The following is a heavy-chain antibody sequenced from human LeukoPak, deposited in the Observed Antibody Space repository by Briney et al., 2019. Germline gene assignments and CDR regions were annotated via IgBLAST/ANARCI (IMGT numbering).Heavy chain of an antibody. J-gene: IGHJ4*02. CDR1: GGTFSSYA. Sequence: SVKVSCKASGGTFSSYAISWVRQAPGQGLEWMGGIIPIFGTANYAQKFQGRVTITADESTSTAYMELSSLRSEDTAVYYRAREVGSGSPKYYFDYWGQGTLVTVSS. CDR2: IIPIFGTA. CDR3: AREVGSGSPKYYFDY. D-gene: IGHD1-26*01. V-gene: IGHV1-69*13.